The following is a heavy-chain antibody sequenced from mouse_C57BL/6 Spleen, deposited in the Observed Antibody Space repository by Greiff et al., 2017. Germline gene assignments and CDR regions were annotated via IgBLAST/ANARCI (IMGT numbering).Heavy chain of an antibody. J-gene: IGHJ3*01. V-gene: IGHV6-6*01. D-gene: IGHD2-5*01. Sequence: EVKLMESGGGLVQPGGSMKLSCAASGFTFSDAWMDWVRQSPEKGLEWVAEIRNKANNHATYYAESVKGRFTISRDDSKSSVYLQMNSLRAEDTGIYYCTLPCSNYAGWFAYWGQGTLVTVSA. CDR1: GFTFSDAW. CDR2: IRNKANNHAT. CDR3: TLPCSNYAGWFAY.